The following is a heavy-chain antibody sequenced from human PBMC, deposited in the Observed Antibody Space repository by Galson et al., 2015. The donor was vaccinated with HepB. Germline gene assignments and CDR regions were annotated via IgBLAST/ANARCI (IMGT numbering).Heavy chain of an antibody. D-gene: IGHD4-17*01. Sequence: CTVSGGSISSSSYYWGWIRQPPGKGLEWIGSIYYSGSTYYNPSLKSRVTISVDTSKNQFSLKLSSVTAADTAVYYCARHYPRHGDYYYYYGMDVWGQGTTVTVSS. J-gene: IGHJ6*02. CDR3: ARHYPRHGDYYYYYGMDV. V-gene: IGHV4-39*01. CDR1: GGSISSSSYY. CDR2: IYYSGST.